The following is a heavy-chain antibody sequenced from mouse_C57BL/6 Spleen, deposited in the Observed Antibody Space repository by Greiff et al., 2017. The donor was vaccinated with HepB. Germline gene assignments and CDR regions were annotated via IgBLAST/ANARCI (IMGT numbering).Heavy chain of an antibody. CDR2: IRLKSDNYAT. V-gene: IGHV6-3*01. CDR3: TALLLRLYAMDY. Sequence: VKLMESGGGLVQPGGSMKLSCVASGFTFSNYWMNWVRQSPEKGLEWVAQIRLKSDNYATHYAESVKGRFTISRDDSKSSVYLQMNNLRAEDTGIYYCTALLLRLYAMDYWGQGTSVTVSS. D-gene: IGHD1-1*01. J-gene: IGHJ4*01. CDR1: GFTFSNYW.